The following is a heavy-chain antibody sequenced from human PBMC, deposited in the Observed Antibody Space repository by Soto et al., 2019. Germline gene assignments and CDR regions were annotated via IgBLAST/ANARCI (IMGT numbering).Heavy chain of an antibody. J-gene: IGHJ4*02. Sequence: SETLSLTCSVSGGSVSNRTYYWSWIRQPPGKRLEWIGYVYYSGTTNYNPSLKSRVTISVDLSKNQFYLRLSSVTTADTALYYCARTTAVPNTHRSRYFCDYWGQGTLVTVSS. V-gene: IGHV4-61*01. D-gene: IGHD4-17*01. CDR3: ARTTAVPNTHRSRYFCDY. CDR1: GGSVSNRTYY. CDR2: VYYSGTT.